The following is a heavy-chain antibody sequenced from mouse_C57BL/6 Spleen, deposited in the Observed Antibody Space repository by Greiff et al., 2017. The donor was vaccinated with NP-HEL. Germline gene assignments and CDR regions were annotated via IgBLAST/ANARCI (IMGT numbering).Heavy chain of an antibody. J-gene: IGHJ3*01. D-gene: IGHD1-1*01. Sequence: VHLVESGPELVKPGASVKLSCKASGYTFTSYDINWVKQRPGQGLEWIGWIYPRDGSTKYNEKFKGKATLTVDTSSSTAYMELHSLTSEDSAVYFCARDRITTVVPFAYWGQGTLVTVSA. V-gene: IGHV1-85*01. CDR3: ARDRITTVVPFAY. CDR2: IYPRDGST. CDR1: GYTFTSYD.